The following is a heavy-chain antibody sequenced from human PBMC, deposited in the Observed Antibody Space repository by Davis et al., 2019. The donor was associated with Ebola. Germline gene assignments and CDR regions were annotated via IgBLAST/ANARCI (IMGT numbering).Heavy chain of an antibody. D-gene: IGHD2-15*01. CDR1: GFTFGSYA. J-gene: IGHJ4*02. CDR3: ARRSQGYCSGASCYAGWGY. CDR2: ISGSGGDI. V-gene: IGHV3-23*01. Sequence: PGGSLRLSCETSGFTFGSYAMSWVRQAPGKGLEWVSAISGSGGDIYYADSVRGRFTISRDNSKNTLYLQMNSLGADDTAVYYCARRSQGYCSGASCYAGWGYWGQGTLVTVSS.